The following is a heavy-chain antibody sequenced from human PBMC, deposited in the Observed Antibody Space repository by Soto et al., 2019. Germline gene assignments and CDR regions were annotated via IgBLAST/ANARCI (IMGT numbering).Heavy chain of an antibody. CDR2: ISGSGGST. CDR3: AKDPESGDHQRSYFDY. V-gene: IGHV3-23*01. CDR1: GFTFSSYA. J-gene: IGHJ4*02. D-gene: IGHD2-21*01. Sequence: GGSLRLSCAASGFTFSSYAMSWVRQAPGKGLEWVSAISGSGGSTYYADSVKGRFTISRDNSKNTLYLQMNSLRAEDTAVYYCAKDPESGDHQRSYFDYWGQGTLVTVSS.